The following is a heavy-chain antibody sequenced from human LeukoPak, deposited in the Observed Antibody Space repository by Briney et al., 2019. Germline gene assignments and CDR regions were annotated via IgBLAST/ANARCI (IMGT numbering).Heavy chain of an antibody. CDR1: GGSISGTNW. V-gene: IGHV4-4*03. D-gene: IGHD1-26*01. CDR3: SRESGPFCPFGY. CDR2: IYLAGKT. Sequence: LGTLSLTCGVSGGSISGTNWWSWVRQPPGQGLEWIREIYLAGKTSYNPSHNRRVTMSLDKSSNQQSLHLTSVTGAYTATYDCSRESGPFCPFGYWGEGTLVIVSS. J-gene: IGHJ4*02.